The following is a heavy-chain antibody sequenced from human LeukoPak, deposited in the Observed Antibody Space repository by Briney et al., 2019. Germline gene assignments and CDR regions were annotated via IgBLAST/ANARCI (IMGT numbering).Heavy chain of an antibody. CDR3: AREPSDFGEEPFDY. CDR1: GFTFSSYS. D-gene: IGHD3-10*01. Sequence: KSGGSLRLSCAASGFTFSSYSMNWVRQAPGKGLEWVSSISGSVGYIHYADSLKGRFTISRDNAKNSLYLQMNSLRAEDTAVYYCAREPSDFGEEPFDYWGQGTLVTVSS. J-gene: IGHJ4*02. V-gene: IGHV3-21*06. CDR2: ISGSVGYI.